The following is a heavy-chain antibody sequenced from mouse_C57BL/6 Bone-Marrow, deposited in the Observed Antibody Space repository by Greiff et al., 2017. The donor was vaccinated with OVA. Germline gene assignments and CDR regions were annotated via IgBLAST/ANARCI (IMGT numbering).Heavy chain of an antibody. CDR1: GYTFTSYW. CDR2: IDPSDSNT. V-gene: IGHV1-50*01. D-gene: IGHD2-4*01. CDR3: ARSYYDYDGD. Sequence: VQLQQPGAELVKPGASVKMSCKASGYTFTSYWMQWVNQRPGQGLEWIGEIDPSDSNTNYNPKFKGKATLTVDTSSSTADMQRSSLTSEDSAVYYCARSYYDYDGDWGQGTLVTVSA. J-gene: IGHJ3*01.